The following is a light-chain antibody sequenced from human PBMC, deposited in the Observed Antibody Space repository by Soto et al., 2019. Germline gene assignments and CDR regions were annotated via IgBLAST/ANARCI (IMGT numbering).Light chain of an antibody. CDR2: GAS. J-gene: IGKJ4*01. CDR3: QQYNNWPLT. Sequence: MTQSPSTLSASIGDRVTITCRASQSVSSNLAWYQQKPGQAPRLLIYGASTRATGIPARFSGSGSGTEFTLTIGSLQSEDFAVYYCQQYNNWPLTFGGGTKVEIK. CDR1: QSVSSN. V-gene: IGKV3-15*01.